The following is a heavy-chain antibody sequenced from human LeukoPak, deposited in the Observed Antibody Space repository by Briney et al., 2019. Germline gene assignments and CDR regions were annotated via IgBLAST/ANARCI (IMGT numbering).Heavy chain of an antibody. CDR1: GFSFSSYG. V-gene: IGHV3-30*02. Sequence: GGSLRLSCAGPGFSFSSYGMHWVRQAPGKGLEWVAFIRYDGSNKYYADSVKGRFTISRDNSKNTLYLQMNSLRAEDTAVYYCATRYCGGDCYSRYWGQGTLVTVSS. CDR3: ATRYCGGDCYSRY. D-gene: IGHD2-21*02. CDR2: IRYDGSNK. J-gene: IGHJ4*02.